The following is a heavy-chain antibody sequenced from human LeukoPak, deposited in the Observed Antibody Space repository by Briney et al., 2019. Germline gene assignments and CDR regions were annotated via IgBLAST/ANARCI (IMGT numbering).Heavy chain of an antibody. V-gene: IGHV4-39*02. J-gene: IGHJ4*02. D-gene: IGHD4-17*01. CDR2: LYYSGLT. CDR1: GGSVSSGNSY. Sequence: LLETPCLTPTVSGGSVSSGNSYSGWVRQPPRKGPGCIASLYYSGLTYDNPSLKSRVSISIDPSKNHFSLKVSSVTAAHTAVYFCASGTFDDYGDYARGDYFDHWGQGTLVTVSA. CDR3: ASGTFDDYGDYARGDYFDH.